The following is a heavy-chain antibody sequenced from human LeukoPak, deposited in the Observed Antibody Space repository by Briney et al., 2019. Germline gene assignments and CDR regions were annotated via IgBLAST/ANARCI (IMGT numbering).Heavy chain of an antibody. Sequence: GGSLRLSCAASGFTFSSYAMSWVRQAPGKGLEWVSAISGSGGSTYYADSVKGRFTISRDNSKNTLYLQMNSLRAEDTAVYYCAKVPPLWFRELLVFDYWGQGTLVTVSS. D-gene: IGHD3-10*01. CDR2: ISGSGGST. CDR3: AKVPPLWFRELLVFDY. J-gene: IGHJ4*02. CDR1: GFTFSSYA. V-gene: IGHV3-23*01.